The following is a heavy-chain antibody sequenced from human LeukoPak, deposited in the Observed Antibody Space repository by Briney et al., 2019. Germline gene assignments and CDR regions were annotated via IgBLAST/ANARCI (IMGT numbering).Heavy chain of an antibody. CDR3: ARDGVAAIERWFDP. V-gene: IGHV4-59*01. CDR2: IYYTGST. CDR1: GGSIRAYY. D-gene: IGHD2-15*01. Sequence: SETLSLTCTVSGGSIRAYYWSWIRQPPGKGLEWIGYIYYTGSTNYSPSLKSRVTISVDTSNNQFSLKLRSVTAADTAVYYCARDGVAAIERWFDPWGQGTLVTVSS. J-gene: IGHJ5*02.